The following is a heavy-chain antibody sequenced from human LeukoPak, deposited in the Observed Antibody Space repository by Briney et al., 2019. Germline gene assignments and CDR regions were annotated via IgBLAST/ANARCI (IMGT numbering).Heavy chain of an antibody. D-gene: IGHD3-22*01. V-gene: IGHV4-39*01. Sequence: SETLSLTCTVSGGSISSSSYYWGWIRQPPGKGLEWIGSIYYSGSTYYNPSLKSRVTISVDTSKNQFSLKLSSVTAADTAVYYCARARLLRHAFDIWGQGTMVTVSS. CDR1: GGSISSSSYY. CDR2: IYYSGST. J-gene: IGHJ3*02. CDR3: ARARLLRHAFDI.